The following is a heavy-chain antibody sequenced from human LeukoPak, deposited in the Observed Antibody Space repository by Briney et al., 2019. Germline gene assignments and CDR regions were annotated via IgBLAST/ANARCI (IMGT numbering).Heavy chain of an antibody. D-gene: IGHD3-22*01. J-gene: IGHJ4*02. CDR3: ARDPPRAYYYDSSGYFDY. CDR1: GFTFSNYW. CDR2: IQQHGSET. V-gene: IGHV3-7*01. Sequence: GGSLRLSCEGSGFTFSNYWMSWVRLAPGKGLEWVANIQQHGSETYYGDSVKGRFTISRDNAKNSLYLQMNSLRAEDTAVYYCARDPPRAYYYDSSGYFDYWGQGTLVTVSS.